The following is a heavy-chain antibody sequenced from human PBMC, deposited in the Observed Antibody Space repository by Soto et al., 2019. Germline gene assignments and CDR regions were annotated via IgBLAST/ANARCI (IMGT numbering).Heavy chain of an antibody. Sequence: QITLKESGPTLVKPTQTLTLTCTFSGFSLSTSGVGVGWIRQPPGKALEWLALIYWNDDKRYSLSLKSRLTITNDTYKSLVVLTLTNMDPVDTATYYCAHGTFAYFGSGSYPYYFYGMDVWGQGSTVTVSS. CDR3: AHGTFAYFGSGSYPYYFYGMDV. V-gene: IGHV2-5*01. D-gene: IGHD3-10*01. J-gene: IGHJ6*02. CDR1: GFSLSTSGVG. CDR2: IYWNDDK.